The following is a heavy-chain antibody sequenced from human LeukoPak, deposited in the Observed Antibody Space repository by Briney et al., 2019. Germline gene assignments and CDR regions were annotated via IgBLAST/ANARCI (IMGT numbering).Heavy chain of an antibody. V-gene: IGHV1-69*13. Sequence: SVKVSCKASGGTFSRYAISWVRQAPGQGLEWMGGIIPMFGIANYAQKFQGRVTITADESTSTAFMELSSLRSEDTAVYYCARDRPYTGGWRGFDYWGQGTLVTVSS. J-gene: IGHJ4*02. CDR3: ARDRPYTGGWRGFDY. CDR2: IIPMFGIA. CDR1: GGTFSRYA. D-gene: IGHD6-19*01.